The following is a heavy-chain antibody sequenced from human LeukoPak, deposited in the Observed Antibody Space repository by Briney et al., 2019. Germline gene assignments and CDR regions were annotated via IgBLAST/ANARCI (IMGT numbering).Heavy chain of an antibody. CDR3: ARRGYDFWSGYYPYYFDS. V-gene: IGHV3-23*01. Sequence: PGGSLRLACAASGFTFSSYAMSWVRQAPGKWLEWVSAISGSGGSTYYADSGKGRFTISGDNSKNTLYLQMNSMRAEDTAVYYCARRGYDFWSGYYPYYFDSWGQGTLVTVSS. CDR1: GFTFSSYA. CDR2: ISGSGGST. D-gene: IGHD3-3*01. J-gene: IGHJ4*02.